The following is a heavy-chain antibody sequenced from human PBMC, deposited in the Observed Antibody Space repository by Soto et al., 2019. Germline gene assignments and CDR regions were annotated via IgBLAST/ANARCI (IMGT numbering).Heavy chain of an antibody. CDR3: ASGAEARYYMDV. D-gene: IGHD1-26*01. CDR2: IYPGDSDT. CDR1: GYSLTSYW. Sequence: PGESLKISCKGSGYSLTSYWIGWVRQMPGKGLEWMGIIYPGDSDTRYSPSFQGRVTMTRNTSISTAYMELSSLRSEDTAVYYCASGAEARYYMDVWGKGTTVTVSS. J-gene: IGHJ6*03. V-gene: IGHV5-51*01.